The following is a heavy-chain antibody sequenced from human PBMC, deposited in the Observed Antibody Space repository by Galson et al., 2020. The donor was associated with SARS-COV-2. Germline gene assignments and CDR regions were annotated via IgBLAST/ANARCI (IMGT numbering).Heavy chain of an antibody. CDR3: ARDPAPLYGDNYYYGMDV. D-gene: IGHD4-17*01. CDR2: ISYSGST. CDR1: DASMSSYY. Sequence: SQTLSLTCSVSDASMSSYYWSWIRQPPGTGLEWIGYISYSGSTSYNPSLRSRVTISVDLSKNQLSLKVTSVTAADTAVYYCARDPAPLYGDNYYYGMDVWGRGTTVTVSS. J-gene: IGHJ6*02. V-gene: IGHV4-59*01.